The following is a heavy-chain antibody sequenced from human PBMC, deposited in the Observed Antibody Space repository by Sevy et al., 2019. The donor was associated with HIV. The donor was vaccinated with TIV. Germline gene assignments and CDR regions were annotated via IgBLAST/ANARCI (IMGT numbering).Heavy chain of an antibody. CDR3: ARDRDYDSSGDYYGMDV. Sequence: GGSLRLSCAASGFTFSSYSMNWVRQAPGKGLEWVSYISSSSSTIYYADSVKGRLTISRDNAKNSPYLQMNSLRDEDTAVYYCARDRDYDSSGDYYGMDVWGQGTTVTVSS. D-gene: IGHD3-22*01. V-gene: IGHV3-48*02. J-gene: IGHJ6*02. CDR2: ISSSSSTI. CDR1: GFTFSSYS.